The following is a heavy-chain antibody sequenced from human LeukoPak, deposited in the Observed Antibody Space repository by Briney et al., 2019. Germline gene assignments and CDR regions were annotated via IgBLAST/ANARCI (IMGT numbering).Heavy chain of an antibody. CDR2: IIESGEST. J-gene: IGHJ4*02. D-gene: IGHD3-16*01. Sequence: PGGSLRLSCAASGFNFENYAMYWVRQAPGKGLEWVSAIIESGESTYYTDSVKGRFTISRDNAKNSLYLQMNSLRAEDMALYYCAKAHRQRGSPWYYFDYWGQGTLVTVSS. CDR1: GFNFENYA. CDR3: AKAHRQRGSPWYYFDY. V-gene: IGHV3-20*04.